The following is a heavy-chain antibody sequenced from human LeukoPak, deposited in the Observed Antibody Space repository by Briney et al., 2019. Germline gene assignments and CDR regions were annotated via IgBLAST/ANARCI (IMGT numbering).Heavy chain of an antibody. J-gene: IGHJ4*02. CDR2: IKQDGSEK. CDR1: GFTFTRYW. V-gene: IGHV3-7*01. CDR3: GRDLVDY. D-gene: IGHD2-8*02. Sequence: QTGGSLRLSCAASGFTFTRYWMSWVRQAPGKGLEWVANIKQDGSEKCYADSVKGRFTISRDNVKNSLYLQMNGLRAEDTAVYYCGRDLVDYWGQGTRVTVSS.